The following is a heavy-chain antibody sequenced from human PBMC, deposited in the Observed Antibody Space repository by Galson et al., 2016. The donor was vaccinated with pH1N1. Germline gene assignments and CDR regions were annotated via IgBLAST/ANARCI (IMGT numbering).Heavy chain of an antibody. Sequence: SLRLSCAASGFAFSSYEMNWVRQAPGKGLEWVSHISRSGSTIHYADSVKGRFTVSRDNAKNSLYLQMNSLRAEDTAVYYCARPAEQQWLVNLPFGYWGQGILVTVSS. D-gene: IGHD6-19*01. CDR3: ARPAEQQWLVNLPFGY. V-gene: IGHV3-48*03. CDR2: ISRSGSTI. CDR1: GFAFSSYE. J-gene: IGHJ4*02.